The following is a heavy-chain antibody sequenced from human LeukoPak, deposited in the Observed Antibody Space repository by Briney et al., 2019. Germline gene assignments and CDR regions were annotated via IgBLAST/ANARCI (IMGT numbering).Heavy chain of an antibody. CDR3: ARVAWELLGAFDI. J-gene: IGHJ3*02. V-gene: IGHV4-4*07. CDR1: GGSISTYY. D-gene: IGHD1-26*01. CDR2: IYTNENT. Sequence: SETLSLTCTVSGGSISTYYWSWIRQPAGKGLEWIGRIYTNENTNYNPSLRSRVTMSVDTSKNQFSLKLSSVTAADTAVYYCARVAWELLGAFDIWGQGTMVTVSS.